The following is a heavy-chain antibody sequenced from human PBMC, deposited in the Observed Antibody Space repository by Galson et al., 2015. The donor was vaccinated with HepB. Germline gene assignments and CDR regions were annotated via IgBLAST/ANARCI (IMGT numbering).Heavy chain of an antibody. CDR2: ISSSSSYI. D-gene: IGHD3-10*01. Sequence: SLRLSCAASGFTFSSYSMNWVRQAPGKGLEWVSSISSSSSYIYYADSVKGRFTISRDNAKNSLYLQMNSLRAEDTAVYYCARVLMVRGVIIPGAFDIWGQGTMVTVSS. CDR1: GFTFSSYS. J-gene: IGHJ3*02. CDR3: ARVLMVRGVIIPGAFDI. V-gene: IGHV3-21*01.